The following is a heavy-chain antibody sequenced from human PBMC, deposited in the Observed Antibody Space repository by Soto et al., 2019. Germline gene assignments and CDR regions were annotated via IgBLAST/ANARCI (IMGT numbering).Heavy chain of an antibody. V-gene: IGHV3-30-3*01. CDR2: ISYDGSNK. Sequence: GGSLRLSCAASGFTFSSYAMHWVRQAPGKGLEWVAVISYDGSNKYYADSVKGRFTISRDNSKNTLYLQMNSLRAEDTAVYYCARDQEWELPPAFDIWGQGTMVTVSS. D-gene: IGHD1-26*01. CDR1: GFTFSSYA. J-gene: IGHJ3*02. CDR3: ARDQEWELPPAFDI.